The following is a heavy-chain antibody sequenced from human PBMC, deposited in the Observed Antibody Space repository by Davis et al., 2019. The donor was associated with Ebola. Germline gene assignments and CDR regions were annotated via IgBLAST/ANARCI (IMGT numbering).Heavy chain of an antibody. V-gene: IGHV3-21*01. Sequence: GESLKISCAASGFTFSSYSMNWVRQAPGKGLEWVSSISSSSSYIYYADSVKGRFTISRDNAKNSLYLQMNSLRAEDTAVYYCARERGGVYAIYYMDVWGKGTTVTVSS. J-gene: IGHJ6*03. CDR3: ARERGGVYAIYYMDV. CDR2: ISSSSSYI. CDR1: GFTFSSYS. D-gene: IGHD2-8*01.